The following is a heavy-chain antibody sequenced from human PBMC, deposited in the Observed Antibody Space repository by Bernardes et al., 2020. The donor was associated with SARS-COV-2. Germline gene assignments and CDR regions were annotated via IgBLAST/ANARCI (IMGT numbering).Heavy chain of an antibody. CDR3: AKDGVGFLEWFDY. CDR1: AFILSNSG. V-gene: IGHV3-23*01. D-gene: IGHD3-3*01. CDR2: ISGGGGST. J-gene: IGHJ4*02. Sequence: GSLRLSCAASAFILSNSGMSWVRQAPGRGLEWVSAISGGGGSTYYADSVKGRFTISRDNSKNTLYLQMNSLRVEDTAVYYCAKDGVGFLEWFDYWGQGTLVTVS.